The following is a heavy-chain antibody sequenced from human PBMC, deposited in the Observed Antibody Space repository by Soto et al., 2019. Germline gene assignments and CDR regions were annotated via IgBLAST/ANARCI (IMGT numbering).Heavy chain of an antibody. CDR2: INPTVHTT. V-gene: IGHV1-46*01. D-gene: IGHD1-26*01. CDR1: GYTFTTYF. CDR3: ARDVRRYIRDY. J-gene: IGHJ4*02. Sequence: ASVKVSCKASGYTFTTYFIHWVRQAPGQGLEWMGIINPTVHTTSYAQKFQGRVTMTSDTSTSTVYMELSSLRSEDTAVYYCARDVRRYIRDYWGQGSLVIVSS.